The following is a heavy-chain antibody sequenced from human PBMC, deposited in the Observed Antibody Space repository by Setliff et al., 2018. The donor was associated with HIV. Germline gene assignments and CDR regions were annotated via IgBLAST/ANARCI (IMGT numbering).Heavy chain of an antibody. J-gene: IGHJ6*03. D-gene: IGHD2-21*01. CDR2: IGGSCFGT. CDR3: AKRRVCNTSCYIVDYMDV. V-gene: IGHV3-23*01. Sequence: GGSMRLSCTASGFTFSHFAINWVRQAPGKGLEWGSAIGGSCFGTYYADSVKGRFTISRDNSKNTLYLQMNSLRAEDTAIYYCAKRRVCNTSCYIVDYMDVWGKGTTVTVSS. CDR1: GFTFSHFA.